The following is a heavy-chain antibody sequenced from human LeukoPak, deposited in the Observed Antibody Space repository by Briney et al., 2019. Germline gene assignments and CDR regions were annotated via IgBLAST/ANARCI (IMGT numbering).Heavy chain of an antibody. V-gene: IGHV4-59*01. Sequence: SETLSLTCSVSGDSITSYYWSWIRQPPGKGLEWIGHIYYGGSTNYKPSLKSRVTMSVGTAKNQISLKVTSVTAADTAVYYCARRGVMGGFDIWGQGTMVTVSS. CDR3: ARRGVMGGFDI. CDR2: IYYGGST. CDR1: GDSITSYY. D-gene: IGHD3-16*01. J-gene: IGHJ3*02.